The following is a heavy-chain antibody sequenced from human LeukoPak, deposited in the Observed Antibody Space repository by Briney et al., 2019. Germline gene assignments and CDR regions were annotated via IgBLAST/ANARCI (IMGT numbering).Heavy chain of an antibody. CDR1: GYTFTGYY. CDR2: INPNSGGT. Sequence: GASVKVSCKASGYTFTGYYMHWVRQAPGQGLEWMGWINPNSGGTNYAQKFQGRVTMTRDTSISTAYMELSRLRSDDTAVYYCARVNYDFWSGYRYYYYMDVWGKGTTVTVSS. J-gene: IGHJ6*03. D-gene: IGHD3-3*01. V-gene: IGHV1-2*02. CDR3: ARVNYDFWSGYRYYYYMDV.